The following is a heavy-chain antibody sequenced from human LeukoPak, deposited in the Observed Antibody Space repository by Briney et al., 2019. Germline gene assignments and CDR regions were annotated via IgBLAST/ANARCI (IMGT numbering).Heavy chain of an antibody. CDR2: IYYNGNT. CDR3: ARFDSSAWYQGDY. D-gene: IGHD6-19*01. J-gene: IGHJ4*02. CDR1: DGSISGSSYY. Sequence: SETLSLTCTVSDGSISGSSYYWGWIRQPPGKGLEWIGIIYYNGNTFYNPSLKSRVTISVDTSKNQFSLKLSSVTAADTAVYYCARFDSSAWYQGDYWGQGTLVTVSS. V-gene: IGHV4-39*07.